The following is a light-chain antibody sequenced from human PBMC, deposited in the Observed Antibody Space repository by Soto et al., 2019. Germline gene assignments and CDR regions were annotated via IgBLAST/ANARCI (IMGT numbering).Light chain of an antibody. Sequence: EIVLTQSPGTLSLSPGESATLSCRASQRVSTSFLAWYQQKPGQAPRLLIFGASSRATGIPDRFSGSGSGTDFTLTISSLQSEDFAVYYCQQYNNWPPWTFGQGTKVDIK. CDR3: QQYNNWPPWT. CDR1: QRVSTSF. J-gene: IGKJ1*01. CDR2: GAS. V-gene: IGKV3-20*01.